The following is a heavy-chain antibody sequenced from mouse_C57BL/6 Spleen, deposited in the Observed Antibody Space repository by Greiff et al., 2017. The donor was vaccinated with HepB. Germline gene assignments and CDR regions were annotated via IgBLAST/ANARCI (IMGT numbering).Heavy chain of an antibody. V-gene: IGHV1-82*01. D-gene: IGHD1-1*01. CDR2: IYPGDGDT. Sequence: VQLQQSGPELVKPGASVKISCKASGYAFSSSWMNWVKPRPGKGLEWIGRIYPGDGDTNYNGKFKGKATLTADKSSSTAYMQLSSLTSEDSAVYFCARVTTVVVAYYFDYWGQGTTLTVSS. CDR1: GYAFSSSW. CDR3: ARVTTVVVAYYFDY. J-gene: IGHJ2*01.